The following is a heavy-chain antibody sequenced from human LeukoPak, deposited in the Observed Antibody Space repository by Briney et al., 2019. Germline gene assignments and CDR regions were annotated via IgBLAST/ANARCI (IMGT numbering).Heavy chain of an antibody. CDR1: GGSISSTSYY. CDR2: LYYSGST. CDR3: AGSVYSTSVDS. D-gene: IGHD6-13*01. Sequence: SETLSLTCTVSGGSISSTSYYWGWIRQPPGKGLEWIGSLYYSGSTYCNPSLKSRVTIPVDTSKNQLSLKLSSVTASDTAVYYCAGSVYSTSVDSWGQGTLVTVSS. V-gene: IGHV4-39*01. J-gene: IGHJ4*02.